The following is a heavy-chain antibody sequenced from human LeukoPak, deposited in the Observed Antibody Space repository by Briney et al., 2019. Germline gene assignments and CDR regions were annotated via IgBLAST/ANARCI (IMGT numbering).Heavy chain of an antibody. D-gene: IGHD1-26*01. V-gene: IGHV3-15*01. CDR2: IKIKTDGGTI. CDR1: GFTFSNAW. J-gene: IGHJ4*02. CDR3: TRISGSSSGPFDY. Sequence: EGSLRLSCAASGFTFSNAWMSWVRQAPGKGLEWVGRIKIKTDGGTIEYGAPVKGRFTISRDDSKNTLYLQMNTLETEDTGVYYCTRISGSSSGPFDYWGQGGLVTVSS.